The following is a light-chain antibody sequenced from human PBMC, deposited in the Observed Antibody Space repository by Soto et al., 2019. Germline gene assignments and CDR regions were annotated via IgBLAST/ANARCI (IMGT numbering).Light chain of an antibody. CDR3: QEYSKWPLFT. Sequence: EVVVTQSPGILSLSPGHIATLSCRASQSVGRNLAWYQQKPGQAPTLLIYASSTRATCLPARFSGRESGTDFTLTISSLQSADFAVYYCQEYSKWPLFTFGPGTRVDIK. CDR2: ASS. CDR1: QSVGRN. J-gene: IGKJ3*01. V-gene: IGKV3-15*01.